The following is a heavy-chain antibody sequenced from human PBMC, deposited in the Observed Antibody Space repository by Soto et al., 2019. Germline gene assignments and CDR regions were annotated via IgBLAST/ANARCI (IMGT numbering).Heavy chain of an antibody. Sequence: QITLKESGPTLVKPTQTLTLTCPFSGFSLSAHGVGVGWIRQPPGKALEWLALIYWDDDKRYSPSLKRRLTLTKGTSKNLVVLTMSNMVPDNTVTYFCAHSDCGDYFDYGGQGTLVTVSS. D-gene: IGHD4-17*01. CDR1: GFSLSAHGVG. CDR2: IYWDDDK. CDR3: AHSDCGDYFDY. J-gene: IGHJ4*02. V-gene: IGHV2-5*02.